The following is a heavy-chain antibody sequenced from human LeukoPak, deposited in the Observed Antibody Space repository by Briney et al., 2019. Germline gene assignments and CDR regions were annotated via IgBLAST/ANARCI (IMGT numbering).Heavy chain of an antibody. CDR1: GGSISSYY. J-gene: IGHJ1*01. D-gene: IGHD3-22*01. CDR2: IYYSGST. Sequence: SETLSLTCTVSGGSISSYYWSWIRQPPGKGLGWIGYIYYSGSTNYNPSLKSRVTISVDTSKNQFSLKLSSVTAADTAVYYCARLGYYYDSSGYYYEYYFQHWGQGTLVTVSS. CDR3: ARLGYYYDSSGYYYEYYFQH. V-gene: IGHV4-59*01.